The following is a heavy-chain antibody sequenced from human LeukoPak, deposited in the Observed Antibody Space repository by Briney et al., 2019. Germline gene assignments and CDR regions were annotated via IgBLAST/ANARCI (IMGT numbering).Heavy chain of an antibody. Sequence: SETLSLTCTVSGGSISGSSYYWGWIRQPPGKGLEWIGSIYYSGSTYYNPSLKSRVTISVDTSKNQFSLKLSSVTAADTAVYYCARGPNIVGATKDDYWGQGTLVTVSS. V-gene: IGHV4-39*07. CDR3: ARGPNIVGATKDDY. J-gene: IGHJ4*02. CDR1: GGSISGSSYY. CDR2: IYYSGST. D-gene: IGHD1-26*01.